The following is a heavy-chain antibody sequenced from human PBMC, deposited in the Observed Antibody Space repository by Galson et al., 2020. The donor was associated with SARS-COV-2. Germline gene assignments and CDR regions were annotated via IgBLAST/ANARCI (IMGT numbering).Heavy chain of an antibody. D-gene: IGHD5-12*01. V-gene: IGHV3-9*01. CDR3: AKEYEYLLVFDL. CDR2: ISWNSDSI. Sequence: GGSLRLSCAASGFTFDDYAMHWVRQAPGKGLEWVSGISWNSDSIGYADSVKGRFTISRDNAKNSLYLQMNSLRAEDTALYYCAKEYEYLLVFDLWGRGTLVTVSS. J-gene: IGHJ2*01. CDR1: GFTFDDYA.